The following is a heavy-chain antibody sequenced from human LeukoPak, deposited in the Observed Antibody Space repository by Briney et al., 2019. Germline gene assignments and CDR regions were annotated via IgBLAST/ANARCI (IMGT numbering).Heavy chain of an antibody. CDR3: ARSDSSGYDDAFDI. V-gene: IGHV3-20*04. Sequence: GGSLRLSCAASGFTFDDYGMSWVRQAPGKGLGWFSGINWNGGSTGYADSVKGRFTISRDNAKNSLYLQMNSLGAEDTALYYCARSDSSGYDDAFDIWGQGTMVTVSS. D-gene: IGHD3-22*01. J-gene: IGHJ3*02. CDR1: GFTFDDYG. CDR2: INWNGGST.